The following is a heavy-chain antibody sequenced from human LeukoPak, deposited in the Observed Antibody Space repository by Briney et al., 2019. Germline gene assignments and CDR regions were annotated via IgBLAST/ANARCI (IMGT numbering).Heavy chain of an antibody. CDR3: AKDPGPYYGSGKDY. J-gene: IGHJ4*02. D-gene: IGHD3-10*01. CDR1: GFTFSKYA. CDR2: ISGTGGSA. Sequence: PGGSLRLSCSASGFTFSKYAMSWVRQAPGKGLEWVSTISGTGGSANYADSVKGRFTFSRDNSKDTLYLQMNGLRAEDTAVYYCAKDPGPYYGSGKDYWGQGTLVTVSS. V-gene: IGHV3-23*01.